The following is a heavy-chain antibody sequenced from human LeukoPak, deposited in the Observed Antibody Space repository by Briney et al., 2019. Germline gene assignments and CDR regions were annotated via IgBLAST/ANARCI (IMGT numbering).Heavy chain of an antibody. D-gene: IGHD3-3*01. V-gene: IGHV1-2*02. CDR1: GYTFTGYY. CDR3: ARELLDRRGGVYAFDI. J-gene: IGHJ3*02. Sequence: ASVKVSCKASGYTFTGYYMHLVRQAPGQGLEWMAWINPNSGDTKYVQKLQGRVTMTRDTSISTAYMELRRLRSDDTAVYYCARELLDRRGGVYAFDIWGQGTMVTASS. CDR2: INPNSGDT.